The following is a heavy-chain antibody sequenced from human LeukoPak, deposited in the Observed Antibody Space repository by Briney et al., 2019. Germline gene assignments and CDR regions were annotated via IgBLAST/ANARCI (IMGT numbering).Heavy chain of an antibody. Sequence: SQTLSLTCTVSGGSISSGSYYWSWIRQPAGKGLEWIGRIYTSGSTNYNPSPKSRVTMSVDTSKNQFSLKLSSVTAADTAVYYCARVRYSYYYDSSGYRHYYYYYMDVWGKGTTVTVSS. CDR3: ARVRYSYYYDSSGYRHYYYYYMDV. CDR2: IYTSGST. J-gene: IGHJ6*03. CDR1: GGSISSGSYY. V-gene: IGHV4-61*02. D-gene: IGHD3-22*01.